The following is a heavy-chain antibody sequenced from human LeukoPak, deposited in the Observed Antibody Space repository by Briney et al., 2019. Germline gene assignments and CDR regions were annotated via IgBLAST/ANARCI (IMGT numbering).Heavy chain of an antibody. Sequence: ASVKVSSKASGYTFTGYYMHWVRQAPGQGLEWMGWINPNSGGTNYAQKFQGRVTMTRDTSISRVYMELSRLRSDDTAVYYCARSPGDFWSGYYMANYFDYWGRGTLVTVSS. V-gene: IGHV1-2*02. D-gene: IGHD3-3*01. CDR2: INPNSGGT. J-gene: IGHJ4*02. CDR1: GYTFTGYY. CDR3: ARSPGDFWSGYYMANYFDY.